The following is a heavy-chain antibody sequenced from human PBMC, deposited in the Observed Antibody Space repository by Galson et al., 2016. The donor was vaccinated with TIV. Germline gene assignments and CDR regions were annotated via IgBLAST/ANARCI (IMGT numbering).Heavy chain of an antibody. CDR1: GGVFNNYA. D-gene: IGHD3-16*01. J-gene: IGHJ6*02. CDR2: IVPLSGT. CDR3: ARGGHYALDV. Sequence: SVKVSCKASGGVFNNYAILWVRQAPGQGLEWMGGIVPLSGTTYAKKFQGRLTVTADEGTKTTYVDLSRLTSDDTAVYYCARGGHYALDVWGQGTAVTVSS. V-gene: IGHV1-69*13.